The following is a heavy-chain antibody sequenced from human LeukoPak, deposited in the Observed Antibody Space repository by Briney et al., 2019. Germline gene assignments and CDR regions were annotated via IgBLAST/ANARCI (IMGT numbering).Heavy chain of an antibody. J-gene: IGHJ4*02. CDR1: GVTFNSYA. D-gene: IGHD1-26*01. V-gene: IGHV3-23*01. CDR2: IIDSGINT. Sequence: GGSLRLSCAASGVTFNSYAMTLVRQAPEKGLEWVSSIIDSGINTYYGDSVKGRFTISRDNSKNTLYLQMNSLRAEDTAVYYCAKGSRGSYDYWGQGTLVTVSS. CDR3: AKGSRGSYDY.